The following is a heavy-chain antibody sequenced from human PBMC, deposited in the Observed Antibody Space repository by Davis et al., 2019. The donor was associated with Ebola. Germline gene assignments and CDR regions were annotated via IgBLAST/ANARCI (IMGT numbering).Heavy chain of an antibody. Sequence: GESLKISCKASGYSFSTYWIGWVRQRPGKGLEWMGIIYPGDSDTRYNPSFQGQVTISADKSITTAYLQWRSLKASDSAMYYCARRGYCSGTACPWGWFDPWGQGTLVTVSS. V-gene: IGHV5-51*01. D-gene: IGHD2-2*03. CDR1: GYSFSTYW. J-gene: IGHJ5*02. CDR3: ARRGYCSGTACPWGWFDP. CDR2: IYPGDSDT.